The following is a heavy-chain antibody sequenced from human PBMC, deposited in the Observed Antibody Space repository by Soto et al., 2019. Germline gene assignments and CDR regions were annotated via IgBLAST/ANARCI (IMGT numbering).Heavy chain of an antibody. D-gene: IGHD3-3*01. CDR2: ITPYNGNT. Sequence: QVQLVQSGVEVKKPGASVRVSCKASGYTFSDYGITWVRQARGQGLEWMGWITPYNGNTKYAQKFQGRVTVTTDTSTNTAYMELRGLTSDDTAIYCCARPMGLRLLEFCLSFWGQGTLVTVS. CDR1: GYTFSDYG. J-gene: IGHJ4*02. V-gene: IGHV1-18*01. CDR3: ARPMGLRLLEFCLSF.